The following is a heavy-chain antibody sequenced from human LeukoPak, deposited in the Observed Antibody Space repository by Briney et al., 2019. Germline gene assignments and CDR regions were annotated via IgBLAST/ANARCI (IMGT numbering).Heavy chain of an antibody. D-gene: IGHD3-10*01. CDR2: IYYSGST. CDR1: GGSISSYY. Sequence: SETLSLTCTVSGGSISSYYWSWIRQPPGKGPEWIGYIYYSGSTNYNPSLKSRVSISVDTSKNQFSLKLSSVTAADTAVYYCASRIPQRFGGPPDYWGQGTLVTVSS. CDR3: ASRIPQRFGGPPDY. V-gene: IGHV4-59*08. J-gene: IGHJ4*02.